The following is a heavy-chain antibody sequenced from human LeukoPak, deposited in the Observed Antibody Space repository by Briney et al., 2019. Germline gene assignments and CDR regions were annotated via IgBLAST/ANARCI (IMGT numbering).Heavy chain of an antibody. CDR2: IYHSGNT. Sequence: SETLSLTCSVSGGSISSGDYYWSWIRQPPGKGLEWIGYIYHSGNTYYNPSLKSRVTVSVDTSKSQFSLKLSSLTAADTAVYYCAKDLGRFLYYFDYWGQGTLVTVSS. CDR3: AKDLGRFLYYFDY. J-gene: IGHJ4*02. CDR1: GGSISSGDYY. D-gene: IGHD1-26*01. V-gene: IGHV4-30-4*08.